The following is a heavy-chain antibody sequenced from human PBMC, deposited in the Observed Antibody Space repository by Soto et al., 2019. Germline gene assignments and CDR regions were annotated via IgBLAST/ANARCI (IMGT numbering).Heavy chain of an antibody. V-gene: IGHV1-3*01. Sequence: APVKFACKASGYTCTSYAMHWVRQAPGQRLEWMGWINAGNGNTKYSQKFQGRVTITRDTSASTAYMELSSLRSEDTAVYYCARDHAEQYYYGPQAYMDVWGKGTTVTVSS. J-gene: IGHJ6*03. CDR3: ARDHAEQYYYGPQAYMDV. CDR1: GYTCTSYA. D-gene: IGHD3-10*01. CDR2: INAGNGNT.